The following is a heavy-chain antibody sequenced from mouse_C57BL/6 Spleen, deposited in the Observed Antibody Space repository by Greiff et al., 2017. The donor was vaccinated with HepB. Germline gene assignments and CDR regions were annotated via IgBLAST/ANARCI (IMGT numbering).Heavy chain of an antibody. CDR2: INPGSGGT. CDR3: AREGTWDYDCGDYYAMDY. V-gene: IGHV1-54*01. D-gene: IGHD2-4*01. J-gene: IGHJ4*01. CDR1: GYAFTNYL. Sequence: VQLQQSGAELVRPGTSVKVSCKASGYAFTNYLIEWVKQRPGQGLEWIGVINPGSGGTNYNEKFKGKATLTADKSSSTAYMQLSSLTSEDSAVYFGAREGTWDYDCGDYYAMDYWGQGTSVTVSS.